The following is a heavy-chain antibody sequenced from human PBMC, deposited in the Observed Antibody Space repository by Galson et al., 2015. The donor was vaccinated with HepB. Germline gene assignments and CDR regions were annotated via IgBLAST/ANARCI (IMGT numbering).Heavy chain of an antibody. J-gene: IGHJ6*02. Sequence: SLRLSCAASGFTVSSNYMSWVRQAPGKGLEWVSVIYSGGSTYYADSVKGRFTISRDNSKNTLYLQMNSLRAEDTAVYYRARDKPVTTYYYYYGMDVWGQGTTVTVSS. CDR3: ARDKPVTTYYYYYGMDV. V-gene: IGHV3-66*02. D-gene: IGHD4-17*01. CDR1: GFTVSSNY. CDR2: IYSGGST.